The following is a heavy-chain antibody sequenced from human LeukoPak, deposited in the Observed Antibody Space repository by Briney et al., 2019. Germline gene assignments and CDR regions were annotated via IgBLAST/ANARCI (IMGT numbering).Heavy chain of an antibody. Sequence: ASVKVSCKASGYSFISYDINWVRQATGQGLEWLRWMNPNSGTTGYAQNFQGRVSMTRDTAISTAYLELSNLRSDDTAVYFCARNLARTGDFDYWGQGTLVTVSS. D-gene: IGHD5-12*01. CDR2: MNPNSGTT. CDR3: ARNLARTGDFDY. J-gene: IGHJ4*02. CDR1: GYSFISYD. V-gene: IGHV1-8*01.